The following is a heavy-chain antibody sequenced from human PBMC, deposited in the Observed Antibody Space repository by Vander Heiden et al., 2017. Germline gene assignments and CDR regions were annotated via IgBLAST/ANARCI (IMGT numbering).Heavy chain of an antibody. CDR1: GYSISSGYY. J-gene: IGHJ5*02. Sequence: QVQLQESGPGLVKPSETLSLTCAVSGYSISSGYYWGWIRQAPGKGLEWIGSIYHSGSTYYNPSLKSRVTISVDTSKNQFSLKLSSVTAADTAVYYCAREGIQLWLGWFDPWGQGTLVTVSS. CDR2: IYHSGST. V-gene: IGHV4-38-2*02. D-gene: IGHD5-18*01. CDR3: AREGIQLWLGWFDP.